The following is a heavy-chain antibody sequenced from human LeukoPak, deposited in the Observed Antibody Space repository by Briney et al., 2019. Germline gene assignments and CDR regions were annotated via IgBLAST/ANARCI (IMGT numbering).Heavy chain of an antibody. CDR2: ISSNGSTI. CDR1: GFTFSDYY. D-gene: IGHD2-15*01. V-gene: IGHV3-11*01. Sequence: PGGSLRLSCAASGFTFSDYYMSWILQAPGKGLEWVSYISSNGSTIYYADSVKGRFTISRDNAKNSLYLQMNSLRAEDTAVYYCARRSLVVAAKYYFDYWGQGTLVTVSS. CDR3: ARRSLVVAAKYYFDY. J-gene: IGHJ4*02.